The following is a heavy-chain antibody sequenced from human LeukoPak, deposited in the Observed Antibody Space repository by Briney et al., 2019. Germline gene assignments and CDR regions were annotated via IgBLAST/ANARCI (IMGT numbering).Heavy chain of an antibody. D-gene: IGHD3-10*02. CDR2: ISSSSSYT. Sequence: GGSLRLSCAASGFTFSDYYMSWIRQAPGKGLEWVSYISSSSSYTNYADSVKGRFTISRDNSKNTLYLQMNSLRAEDTAVYYCAKDLAMFPEAYYFDYWGQGTLVTVSS. CDR3: AKDLAMFPEAYYFDY. V-gene: IGHV3-11*06. J-gene: IGHJ4*02. CDR1: GFTFSDYY.